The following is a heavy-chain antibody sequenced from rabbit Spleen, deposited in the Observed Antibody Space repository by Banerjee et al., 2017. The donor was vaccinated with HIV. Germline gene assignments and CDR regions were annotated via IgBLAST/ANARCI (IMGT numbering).Heavy chain of an antibody. Sequence: EESGGGLVQPEGSLTLSCKASGFTLSSYWICWVRQAPGKGLEWIACIDIGSSGFTYFASWAKGRFTISKTSSTTVTLQMTSLTAADTATYFCARDTSCSFSSYGMDLWGPGTLVTVS. D-gene: IGHD1-1*01. CDR3: ARDTSCSFSSYGMDL. V-gene: IGHV1S45*01. J-gene: IGHJ6*01. CDR1: GFTLSSYW. CDR2: IDIGSSGFT.